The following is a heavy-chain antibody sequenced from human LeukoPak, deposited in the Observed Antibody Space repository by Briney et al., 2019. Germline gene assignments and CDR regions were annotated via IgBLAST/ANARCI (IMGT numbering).Heavy chain of an antibody. CDR3: AKGPSYFDS. Sequence: GGSLRLSCAASGFSFSNYWMHWVRQAPGKGLVWVSPMKSDGSATYYADSVQGRFTISRDNAKNTLYLQMNRLRAEDTAMSFCAKGPSYFDSGGQETLVPVSS. CDR2: MKSDGSAT. CDR1: GFSFSNYW. J-gene: IGHJ4*02. V-gene: IGHV3-74*01.